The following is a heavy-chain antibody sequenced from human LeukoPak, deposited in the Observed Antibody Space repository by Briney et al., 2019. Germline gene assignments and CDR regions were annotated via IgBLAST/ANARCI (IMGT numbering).Heavy chain of an antibody. J-gene: IGHJ4*02. D-gene: IGHD4-11*01. CDR3: VKDMAGNYDY. Sequence: GGSLRLSCAASGFMFSNYWMHWVRQAPGKGLVWVSRINTDGSSTNYADSVTGRFTISRDNAENTLYLQMNSLRAEDTAIYYCVKDMAGNYDYWGQGTLVTVSS. CDR1: GFMFSNYW. V-gene: IGHV3-74*01. CDR2: INTDGSST.